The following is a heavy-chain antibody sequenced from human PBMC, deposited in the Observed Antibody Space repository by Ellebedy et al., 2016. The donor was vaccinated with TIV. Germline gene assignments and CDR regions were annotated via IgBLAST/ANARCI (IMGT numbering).Heavy chain of an antibody. V-gene: IGHV3-48*04. CDR2: ISSSETTI. J-gene: IGHJ4*02. CDR3: TRDMAGSYYY. Sequence: GGSLRLXCAASGFTFSSYSMNWVRQAPGKGLEWVSYISSSETTIYYADSVKGRFTISRDNAKNLLYLQMNSLRGEDTAVYYCTRDMAGSYYYWGQGTLVTVSS. CDR1: GFTFSSYS. D-gene: IGHD1-26*01.